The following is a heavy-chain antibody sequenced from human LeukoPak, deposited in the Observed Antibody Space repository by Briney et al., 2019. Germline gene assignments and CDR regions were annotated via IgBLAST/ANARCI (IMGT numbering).Heavy chain of an antibody. D-gene: IGHD6-13*01. CDR1: GYTFTGYY. CDR3: ARDTIAAAGTSTFDI. Sequence: ASVKVSCKASGYTFTGYYMHWVRQAPGQGLEWMGWINPNSGGTNYAQKFQGRVTMTRDTSISTAYMELSRLRSDDTAVYYCARDTIAAAGTSTFDIWGQGIMVTVSS. CDR2: INPNSGGT. V-gene: IGHV1-2*02. J-gene: IGHJ3*02.